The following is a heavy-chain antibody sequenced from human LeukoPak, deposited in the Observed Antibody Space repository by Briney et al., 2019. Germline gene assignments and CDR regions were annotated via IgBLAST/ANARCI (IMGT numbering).Heavy chain of an antibody. Sequence: PGGSLRLSCAASGLTVSSNCMSWVRQAPGKGVEGVSFIYSGGNTYYSDSVKGRFTISRDNSKNTVHLQMNSLRAEDTAMYYCARRAGDYSHPYDYWGQGTLVTVSS. J-gene: IGHJ4*02. CDR1: GLTVSSNC. V-gene: IGHV3-53*01. CDR2: IYSGGNT. D-gene: IGHD3-22*01. CDR3: ARRAGDYSHPYDY.